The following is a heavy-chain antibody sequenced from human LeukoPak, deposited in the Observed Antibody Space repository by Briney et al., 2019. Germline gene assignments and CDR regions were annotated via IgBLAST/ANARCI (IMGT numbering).Heavy chain of an antibody. J-gene: IGHJ4*02. CDR3: ARALQEYYYGSGTIDY. V-gene: IGHV3-30-3*01. CDR2: ISYDGSNK. D-gene: IGHD3-10*01. CDR1: GFTFSSYA. Sequence: GRSLRLSCAASGFTFSSYAMHWVRQAPGKGLGWVAVISYDGSNKYYADSVKGRFTISRDNSKNTLYLQMNSLRAEDTAVYYCARALQEYYYGSGTIDYWGQGTLVTVSS.